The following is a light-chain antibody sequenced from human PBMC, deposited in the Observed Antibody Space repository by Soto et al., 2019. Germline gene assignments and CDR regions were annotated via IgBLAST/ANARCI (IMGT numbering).Light chain of an antibody. V-gene: IGLV2-14*01. Sequence: QSVRTQPASVSGSPGQSITISCTGTSSDVGGYNYVSWYQQHPGKAPKLMIYDVSNRPSGVSNRFSGSKSGNTASLTISGLLAEDEADYYCSPYTSSSTLYVFGTGTKVTV. CDR1: SSDVGGYNY. CDR2: DVS. J-gene: IGLJ1*01. CDR3: SPYTSSSTLYV.